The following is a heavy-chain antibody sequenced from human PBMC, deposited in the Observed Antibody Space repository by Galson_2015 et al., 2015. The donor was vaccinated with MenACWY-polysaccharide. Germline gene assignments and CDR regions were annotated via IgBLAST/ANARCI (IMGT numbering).Heavy chain of an antibody. V-gene: IGHV3-48*03. CDR3: ARDPEVKRGVDYGIDV. Sequence: SLRLSCAASGFTFSRYDMNWVRQAPGKGLEWVSYISDSGRTTYYADSVKGRFTISRDNAKNSVYLQMDSLRAEDTAVYYCARDPEVKRGVDYGIDVWGQGTTVIVSS. J-gene: IGHJ6*02. D-gene: IGHD3-16*01. CDR1: GFTFSRYD. CDR2: ISDSGRTT.